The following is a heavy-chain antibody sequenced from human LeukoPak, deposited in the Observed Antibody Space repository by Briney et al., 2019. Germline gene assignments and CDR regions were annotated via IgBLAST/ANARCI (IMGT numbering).Heavy chain of an antibody. CDR3: ARANPRYIDAFDI. J-gene: IGHJ3*02. CDR2: IKQDGSEK. CDR1: GFTFSSYW. Sequence: GGSLRLSCAASGFTFSSYWMSWVRQAPGKGLEWVANIKQDGSEKYYVDSVKGRFTISRDNAKNSLYLQMNSLRAEDTAVYYCARANPRYIDAFDIWGQGTMVTVSS. D-gene: IGHD3-9*01. V-gene: IGHV3-7*01.